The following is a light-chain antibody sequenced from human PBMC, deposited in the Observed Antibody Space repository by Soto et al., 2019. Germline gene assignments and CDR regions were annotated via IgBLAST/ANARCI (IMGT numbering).Light chain of an antibody. CDR1: SSDVGSYNL. J-gene: IGLJ2*01. V-gene: IGLV2-23*01. CDR2: EGS. Sequence: QSVLTQPASVSGSPGQSITISCTGTSSDVGSYNLVSWYQHHPGKAPKLMIYEGSKRPSGVSNRFSGSKSGNTASLTISGLQAEDEADYYCCSYAGTYTHVVFGGGTKLTVL. CDR3: CSYAGTYTHVV.